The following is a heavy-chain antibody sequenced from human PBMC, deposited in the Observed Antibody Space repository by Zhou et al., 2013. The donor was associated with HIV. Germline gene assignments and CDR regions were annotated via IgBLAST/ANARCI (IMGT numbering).Heavy chain of an antibody. D-gene: IGHD6-6*01. CDR3: ARSYLVPGGYSSSSGVYYYMDV. Sequence: VQLQQWGAGLLKPSETLSLTCAVYGGSFSGYYWSWIRQPPGKGLEWIGEINHSGSTNYNPSLKSRVTISVDTSKNQFSLKLSSVTAADTAVYYCARSYLVPGGYSSSSGVYYYMDVWGKGTTVTVSS. CDR1: GGSFSGYY. J-gene: IGHJ6*03. CDR2: INHSGST. V-gene: IGHV4-34*01.